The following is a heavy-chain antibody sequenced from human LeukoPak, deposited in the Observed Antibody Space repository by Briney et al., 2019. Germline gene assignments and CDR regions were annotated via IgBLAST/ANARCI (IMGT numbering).Heavy chain of an antibody. J-gene: IGHJ3*02. V-gene: IGHV4-59*08. CDR1: DGSISSHY. Sequence: SETLSLTCTVSDGSISSHYWSWIRQPPGEGLEWIGHFAYSGTTSYNASLKSRVTISVDTSKNQFSLTLTSVTAADMAVYYCARPHSSGWYGVYDIWGQGTMVTVSS. D-gene: IGHD6-19*01. CDR2: FAYSGTT. CDR3: ARPHSSGWYGVYDI.